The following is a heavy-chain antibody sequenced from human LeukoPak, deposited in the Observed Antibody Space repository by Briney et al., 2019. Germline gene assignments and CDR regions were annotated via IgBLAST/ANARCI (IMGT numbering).Heavy chain of an antibody. CDR1: GFTVSSNY. CDR2: IYIGGST. CDR3: ARLYGDYGTYYYYYGMDV. D-gene: IGHD4-17*01. V-gene: IGHV3-66*02. Sequence: PGGSLRLSCAASGFTVSSNYMSWVRQAPGKGLEGVTVIYIGGSTYYADSVKGRFTISRDNSKNTLYLQMNSLRAEDTAVYYCARLYGDYGTYYYYYGMDVWGQGTTVTVSS. J-gene: IGHJ6*02.